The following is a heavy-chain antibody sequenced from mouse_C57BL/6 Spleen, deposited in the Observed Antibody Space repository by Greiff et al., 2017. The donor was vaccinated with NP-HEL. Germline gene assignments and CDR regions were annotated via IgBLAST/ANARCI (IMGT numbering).Heavy chain of an antibody. D-gene: IGHD1-1*01. V-gene: IGHV5-4*01. CDR1: GFTFSSYA. CDR3: AREGLTTVVATYWYFDV. Sequence: EVQLQESGGGLVKPGGSLKLSCAASGFTFSSYAMSWVRQTPEKRLEWVATISDGGSYTYYPDNVKGRFTISRDNAKNNLYLQMSHLKSEDTAMYYCAREGLTTVVATYWYFDVWGTGTTVTVSS. J-gene: IGHJ1*03. CDR2: ISDGGSYT.